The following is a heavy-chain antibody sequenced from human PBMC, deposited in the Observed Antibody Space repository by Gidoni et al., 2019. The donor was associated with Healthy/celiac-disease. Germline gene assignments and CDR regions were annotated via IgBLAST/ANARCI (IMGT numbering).Heavy chain of an antibody. D-gene: IGHD4-4*01. Sequence: QVQLVESGGGVVQPGRSLRLSCAASGFTFSSYGMHWVRQAPGKGLEWVAVIWYDGSNKYYADSVKGRFTISRDNSKNTLYLQMNSLRAEDTAVYYCARAEGSDYSNFYYFDYWGQGTLVTVSS. CDR3: ARAEGSDYSNFYYFDY. V-gene: IGHV3-33*01. CDR2: IWYDGSNK. CDR1: GFTFSSYG. J-gene: IGHJ4*02.